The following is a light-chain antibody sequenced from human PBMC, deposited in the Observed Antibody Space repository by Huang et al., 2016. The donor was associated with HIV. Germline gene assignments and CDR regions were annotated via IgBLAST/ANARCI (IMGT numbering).Light chain of an antibody. CDR3: QQRVNGLT. Sequence: EIVLTQSPATLSFFPGQRVSLSCRASQNLNTHLAWYQQRPGQPPRLLIYDASSRVPGVAARVSGSGSGTDFTLTISGLESEDLATYYCQQRVNGLTFGGGTKV. CDR2: DAS. CDR1: QNLNTH. V-gene: IGKV3-11*01. J-gene: IGKJ4*01.